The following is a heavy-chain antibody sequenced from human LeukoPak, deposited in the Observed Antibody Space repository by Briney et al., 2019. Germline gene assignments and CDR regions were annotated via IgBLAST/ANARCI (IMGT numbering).Heavy chain of an antibody. V-gene: IGHV3-23*01. CDR2: ISVSGGST. Sequence: SGGSLRLSCAASGFTFSSYAMSWVRQAPGKGLEWASAISVSGGSTYYADSVKGRFTISRDNSKNTLYLQMNSLRAEDTAVYYCAKGRIVVVPESMDVWGQGTTVTVSS. CDR1: GFTFSSYA. D-gene: IGHD2-2*01. CDR3: AKGRIVVVPESMDV. J-gene: IGHJ6*02.